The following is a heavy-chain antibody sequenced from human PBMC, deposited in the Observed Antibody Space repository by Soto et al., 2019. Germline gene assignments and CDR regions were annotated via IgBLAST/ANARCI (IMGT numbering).Heavy chain of an antibody. CDR3: ARHEAPSGWYFDY. CDR2: IYYSGST. V-gene: IGHV4-39*01. CDR1: GGSISSGGYY. J-gene: IGHJ4*02. Sequence: SETLSLTCTVSGGSISSGGYYWSWIRQPPGKGLEWIGSIYYSGSTYYNPSLKSRVTISVDTSKNQFSLKLSSVTAADTAVYYCARHEAPSGWYFDYWGQGTLVTVSS. D-gene: IGHD6-19*01.